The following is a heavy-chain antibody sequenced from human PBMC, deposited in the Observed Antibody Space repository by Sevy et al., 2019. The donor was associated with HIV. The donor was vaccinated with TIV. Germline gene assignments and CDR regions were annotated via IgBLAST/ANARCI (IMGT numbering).Heavy chain of an antibody. CDR3: ARGRDDYASGRRHPYYYYHGMDV. D-gene: IGHD3-10*01. CDR1: EFTFNDDF. J-gene: IGHJ6*02. CDR2: ISSRSTYI. V-gene: IGHV3-21*01. Sequence: GGSLRLSCVGSEFTFNDDFMTWVRQAPGKGLEWVSSISSRSTYIYYADSVKGRFTISRDNAKNSMFLQMNSLRPEDTAVYYCARGRDDYASGRRHPYYYYHGMDVWGQGTTVTVSS.